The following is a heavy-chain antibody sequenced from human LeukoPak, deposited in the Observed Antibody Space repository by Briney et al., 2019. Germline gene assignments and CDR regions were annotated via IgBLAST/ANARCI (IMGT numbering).Heavy chain of an antibody. Sequence: PSETLSLTCTVSGGSISSYYWSWIRQPPGKGLEWIGYIYYSGSTNYNSSLKSRVTISVDTSKNQFSLKLSSVTAADTAVYYCARLSLRSYYGMDVWGQGTTVTVSS. V-gene: IGHV4-59*01. J-gene: IGHJ6*02. CDR3: ARLSLRSYYGMDV. CDR2: IYYSGST. D-gene: IGHD4-17*01. CDR1: GGSISSYY.